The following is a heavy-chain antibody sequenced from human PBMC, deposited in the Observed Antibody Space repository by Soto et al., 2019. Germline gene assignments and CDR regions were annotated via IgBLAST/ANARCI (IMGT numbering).Heavy chain of an antibody. V-gene: IGHV3-23*01. J-gene: IGHJ4*02. CDR2: ISGSDPGT. CDR1: GFTLSTYA. CDR3: AKAPVGSCRGSICYAFDY. D-gene: IGHD2-2*01. Sequence: EVQLLESGGGLVQPGGSLRLSCAASGFTLSTYAMSWVRQAPGKRLEWVSAISGSDPGTYHADSVRGRFTISRDNSKNTPYLQMNSLRAEDSAIYYCAKAPVGSCRGSICYAFDYWGQGTLVTVSS.